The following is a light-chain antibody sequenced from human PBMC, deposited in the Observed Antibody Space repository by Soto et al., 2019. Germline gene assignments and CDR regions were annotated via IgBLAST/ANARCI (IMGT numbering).Light chain of an antibody. Sequence: VMTQAPATLSVSPGERATLSCRASQSINNNVAWYQLKVGQAPRLLIYGASTRATGITARFSGSGSGTEITRPISGLQSEDFAEYHCQQYNNWPQTFGQGTKVEFK. V-gene: IGKV3-15*01. CDR3: QQYNNWPQT. J-gene: IGKJ1*01. CDR1: QSINNN. CDR2: GAS.